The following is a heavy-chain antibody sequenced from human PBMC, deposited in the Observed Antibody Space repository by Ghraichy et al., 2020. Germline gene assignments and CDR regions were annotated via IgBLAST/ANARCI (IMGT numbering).Heavy chain of an antibody. V-gene: IGHV4-4*07. CDR2: IYTSGST. D-gene: IGHD2-2*01. J-gene: IGHJ6*02. CDR1: GGSISSYY. CDR3: ARDIHCSSTSCYLGYGMDV. Sequence: SETLSLTCTVSGGSISSYYWSWIRQPAGKGLEWIGRIYTSGSTNYNPSLKSRVTMSVDTSKNQFSLKLSSVTAADTAVYYCARDIHCSSTSCYLGYGMDVWGQGTTVTVSS.